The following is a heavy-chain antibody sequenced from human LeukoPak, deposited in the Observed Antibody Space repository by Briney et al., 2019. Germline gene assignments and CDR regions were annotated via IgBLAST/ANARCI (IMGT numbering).Heavy chain of an antibody. D-gene: IGHD6-13*01. V-gene: IGHV4-59*08. CDR1: GGSINSYY. J-gene: IGHJ4*02. Sequence: SETLPLTCTVSGGSINSYYWSWIRQPPGKGLEWIGYIYYSGRTNNNPSLKSRVTMSVDTSKNQFSLNLSSVTAADTAVYYCARSAGAAAHFDYWGQGTLVTVSS. CDR3: ARSAGAAAHFDY. CDR2: IYYSGRT.